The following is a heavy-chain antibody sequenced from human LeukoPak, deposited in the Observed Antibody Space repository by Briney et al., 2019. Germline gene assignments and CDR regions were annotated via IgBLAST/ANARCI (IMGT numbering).Heavy chain of an antibody. Sequence: PGGSLRLSCAASGFTFSSNYMSWVRQAPGKGLEWVSVIYSGGSTYYADSVKGRFTISRHNSENTLYLQMNSLRTEDTAVYYCARDQVGAYLHWGQGTLVTVSS. CDR3: ARDQVGAYLH. V-gene: IGHV3-53*04. CDR1: GFTFSSNY. J-gene: IGHJ4*02. D-gene: IGHD1-26*01. CDR2: IYSGGST.